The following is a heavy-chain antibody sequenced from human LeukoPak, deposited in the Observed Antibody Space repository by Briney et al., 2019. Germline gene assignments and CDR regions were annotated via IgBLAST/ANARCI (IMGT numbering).Heavy chain of an antibody. CDR3: AKIRSGGGSFDV. V-gene: IGHV4-59*01. CDR2: IFHTGST. J-gene: IGHJ3*01. CDR1: GGSISSYY. D-gene: IGHD4-23*01. Sequence: PPQTLSLTCSVSGGSISSYYWSWIRQPPGKGLGWIGYIFHTGSTNYNPSLKSRVTMSVDTSKNQVSLRLSSVTAADTAVYYCAKIRSGGGSFDVWGQGAMVTVSS.